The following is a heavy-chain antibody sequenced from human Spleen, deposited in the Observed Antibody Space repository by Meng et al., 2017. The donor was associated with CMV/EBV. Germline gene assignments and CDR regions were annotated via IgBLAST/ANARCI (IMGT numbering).Heavy chain of an antibody. CDR3: AKDLGGYFYGMDV. V-gene: IGHV3-9*03. D-gene: IGHD3-22*01. J-gene: IGHJ6*02. CDR1: GFNFDDYA. CDR2: ISWNSGTI. Sequence: SLKISCAASGFNFDDYAMYWVRQAPGRGLKWVSGISWNSGTIYYAESVKGRFTISRDNAKNSVYLQMNSLRAEDMAVYYCAKDLGGYFYGMDVWGQGTTVTVSS.